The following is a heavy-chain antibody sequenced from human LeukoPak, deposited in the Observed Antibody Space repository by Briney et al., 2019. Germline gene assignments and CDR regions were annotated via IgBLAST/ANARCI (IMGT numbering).Heavy chain of an antibody. CDR3: KQKTAYDILTGRFDY. Sequence: GRSLRLSCAASVFTFDDYAMHWFRPAPGQGLEWLSGISWNSGSIGYADSVKGRFTISRDNAKNSLYLQMNSLRAEDTAFFFFKQKTAYDILTGRFDYWGQGTLVTVSS. CDR2: ISWNSGSI. J-gene: IGHJ4*02. CDR1: VFTFDDYA. D-gene: IGHD3-9*01. V-gene: IGHV3-9*01.